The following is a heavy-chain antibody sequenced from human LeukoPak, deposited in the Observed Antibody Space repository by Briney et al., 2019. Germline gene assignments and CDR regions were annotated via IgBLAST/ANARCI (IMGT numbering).Heavy chain of an antibody. D-gene: IGHD3-22*01. Sequence: PGASLKISCKGSGYTFTSYWIGWVRQLPGKGLEWMGIIYPGDSDTRYSPSFQGQVTISADKSISTAYLQWSSLKASDTAMYYCARLRDSCADCWGQGTLVTVSS. CDR3: ARLRDSCADC. CDR2: IYPGDSDT. CDR1: GYTFTSYW. V-gene: IGHV5-51*01. J-gene: IGHJ4*02.